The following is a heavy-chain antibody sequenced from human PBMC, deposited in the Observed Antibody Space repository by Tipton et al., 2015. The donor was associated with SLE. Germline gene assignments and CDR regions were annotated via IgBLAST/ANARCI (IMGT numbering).Heavy chain of an antibody. CDR3: AREYYYDSSGPGVDY. Sequence: GSLRLSCAASGFTFSSYSMNWVRQAPGKGLEWVSYISSSSSTIYYADSVKGRFTISRDNAKNSLYLQMNSLRAEDTAVYYCAREYYYDSSGPGVDYWGQGTLVTVSS. J-gene: IGHJ4*02. V-gene: IGHV3-48*01. CDR1: GFTFSSYS. D-gene: IGHD3-22*01. CDR2: ISSSSSTI.